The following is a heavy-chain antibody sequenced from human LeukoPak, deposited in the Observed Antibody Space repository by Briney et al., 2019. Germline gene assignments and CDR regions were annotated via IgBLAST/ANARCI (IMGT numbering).Heavy chain of an antibody. CDR2: INDSGGNT. CDR1: GLTFSNYS. Sequence: GGSQRLSCAASGLTFSNYSMNWVRQAPGEGLVWVSVINDSGGNTFYTDSVKGRLTISRDNSKNTLYLQMSSLRVEDTAVYYCARSLKWNLVGFDYWGQGTLVTVSS. D-gene: IGHD1-1*01. V-gene: IGHV3-23*01. J-gene: IGHJ4*02. CDR3: ARSLKWNLVGFDY.